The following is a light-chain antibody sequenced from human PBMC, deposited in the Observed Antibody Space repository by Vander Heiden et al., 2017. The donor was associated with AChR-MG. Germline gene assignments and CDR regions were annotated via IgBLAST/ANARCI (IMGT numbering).Light chain of an antibody. Sequence: EIVLTPSPGLLSLSPGERATPSCRASQTVSRIYLGWYQQKPGQAPRLLIYGVSSRATGIPNRCSGSGSGTDFILTISRLEPEDSAVYYCNQYGYEPYTFGQGTKLEIK. CDR3: NQYGYEPYT. CDR1: QTVSRIY. V-gene: IGKV3-20*01. J-gene: IGKJ2*01. CDR2: GVS.